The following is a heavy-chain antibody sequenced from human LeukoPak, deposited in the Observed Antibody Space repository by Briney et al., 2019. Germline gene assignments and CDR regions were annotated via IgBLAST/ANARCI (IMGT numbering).Heavy chain of an antibody. D-gene: IGHD3-22*01. J-gene: IGHJ5*02. Sequence: ETLSLTCTVSGGFISSYYWSWIRQPAGKGLEWIGRIYTSGSTNYNPSLKSRVTMSVDTSKNQFSLKLSSVTAADTAVYYCARDYYDSSGLWWFDPWGQGTLVTVSS. CDR2: IYTSGST. CDR1: GGFISSYY. V-gene: IGHV4-4*07. CDR3: ARDYYDSSGLWWFDP.